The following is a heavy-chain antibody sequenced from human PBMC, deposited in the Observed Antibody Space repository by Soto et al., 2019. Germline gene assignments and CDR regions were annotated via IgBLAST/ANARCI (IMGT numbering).Heavy chain of an antibody. J-gene: IGHJ5*02. Sequence: EVQLVESGGGLVKPGRSLRLSCTASGFTFGDYAMSWFRQAPGKGLEWVGFIRSKAYGGTTEYAASVKGRFTISRDDSKSIAYLQMNSLKTEDTAVYYCTVAAAGTERRGYNWFDPWGQGTLVTVSS. CDR1: GFTFGDYA. CDR2: IRSKAYGGTT. CDR3: TVAAAGTERRGYNWFDP. D-gene: IGHD6-13*01. V-gene: IGHV3-49*05.